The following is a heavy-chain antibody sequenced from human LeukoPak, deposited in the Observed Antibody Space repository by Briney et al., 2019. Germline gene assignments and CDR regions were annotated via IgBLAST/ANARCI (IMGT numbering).Heavy chain of an antibody. Sequence: AAVKVSCKASGYTFTSYGISWVRQAPGQGLEWMGWISAYNGNTNYAQKLQGRVTMTTDTSTSTAYMELRSLRSADTAVYYCARVQGSSGRDAFDIWGQGTMVTVSS. D-gene: IGHD3-22*01. J-gene: IGHJ3*02. CDR2: ISAYNGNT. CDR1: GYTFTSYG. CDR3: ARVQGSSGRDAFDI. V-gene: IGHV1-18*01.